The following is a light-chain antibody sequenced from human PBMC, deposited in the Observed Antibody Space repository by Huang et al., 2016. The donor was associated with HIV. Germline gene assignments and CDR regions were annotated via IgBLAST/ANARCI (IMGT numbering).Light chain of an antibody. CDR2: GAS. CDR1: QSISSTF. Sequence: EIVLTQSPGTLSLSPGERATLSCRASQSISSTFLAWYQQKPGQAPSLLIYGASSRATGIPDRFGGSGSGTDFTLTISRLEPEDFAVYYCQQYGSSPPYTFGQGTKLEIK. CDR3: QQYGSSPPYT. J-gene: IGKJ2*01. V-gene: IGKV3-20*01.